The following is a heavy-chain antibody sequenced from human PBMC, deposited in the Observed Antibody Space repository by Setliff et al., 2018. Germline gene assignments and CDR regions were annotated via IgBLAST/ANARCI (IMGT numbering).Heavy chain of an antibody. CDR1: GGSISSGSDY. J-gene: IGHJ6*03. CDR2: IYTSGST. Sequence: PSETLSLTCSVSGGSISSGSDYWTWIRQPAGKGLEWTGHIYTSGSTNYNPSLKSRVTISVDASKNQLSLNLRSVTAADTAVYYCARAISGWYSAHYYYMDVWGKGTTVTVSS. D-gene: IGHD6-19*01. CDR3: ARAISGWYSAHYYYMDV. V-gene: IGHV4-61*09.